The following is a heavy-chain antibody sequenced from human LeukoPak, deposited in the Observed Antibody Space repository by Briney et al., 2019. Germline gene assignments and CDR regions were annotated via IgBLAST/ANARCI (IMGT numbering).Heavy chain of an antibody. V-gene: IGHV3-74*01. Sequence: GGSLRLSCAASGFTFGNFWMHWVRQAPGKGLVWVARINTGGSNTVYADSVKGRFTISRDNARNTLYLQMSSLRPEDTAVYYCTRATVTFDYWGQGTLVTVSS. CDR3: TRATVTFDY. J-gene: IGHJ4*02. CDR2: INTGGSNT. D-gene: IGHD4-17*01. CDR1: GFTFGNFW.